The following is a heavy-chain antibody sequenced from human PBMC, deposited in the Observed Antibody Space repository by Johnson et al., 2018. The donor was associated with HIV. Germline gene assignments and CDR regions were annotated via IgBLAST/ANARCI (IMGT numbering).Heavy chain of an antibody. Sequence: QVQLVESGGGVVQPGRSLRLSCAASGFTFSRYGMHWVRHAPGKGLEWVAVIWYDGSNKYYADSIEGRFTISRDNSKNTLYLQMNNLRAEDTAVYYCAKIMSKWSVDDDAFDIWGQGTRVTVSS. CDR1: GFTFSRYG. V-gene: IGHV3-33*03. D-gene: IGHD2-15*01. J-gene: IGHJ3*02. CDR3: AKIMSKWSVDDDAFDI. CDR2: IWYDGSNK.